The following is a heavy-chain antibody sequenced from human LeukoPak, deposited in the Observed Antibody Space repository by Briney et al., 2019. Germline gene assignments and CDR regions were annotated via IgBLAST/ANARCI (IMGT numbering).Heavy chain of an antibody. Sequence: GGSLRLSCAASGFSFSSYGMYWVRQAPGKGLEWVAFIRYDGSKKYYADSVKGRFTISRDNSKNTLYLQMNSLRAEDTAVYYCARGSLRVMPKAKTDFDYWGQGTLVTVSS. CDR2: IRYDGSKK. CDR1: GFSFSSYG. D-gene: IGHD2-2*01. CDR3: ARGSLRVMPKAKTDFDY. J-gene: IGHJ4*02. V-gene: IGHV3-30*02.